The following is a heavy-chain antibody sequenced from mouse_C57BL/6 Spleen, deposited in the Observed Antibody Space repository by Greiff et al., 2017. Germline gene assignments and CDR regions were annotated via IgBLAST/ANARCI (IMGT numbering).Heavy chain of an antibody. J-gene: IGHJ3*01. CDR3: ARDYGSSYGAY. V-gene: IGHV1-52*01. CDR2: IDPSDSET. CDR1: GYTFTSYW. Sequence: VQLKQPGAELVRPGSSVKLSCKASGYTFTSYWMHWVKQRPIQGLEWIGNIDPSDSETHYNQKFKDKATLTVDKSSSTAYMQLSSLTSEDSAVYYCARDYGSSYGAYWGQGTLVTVSA. D-gene: IGHD1-1*01.